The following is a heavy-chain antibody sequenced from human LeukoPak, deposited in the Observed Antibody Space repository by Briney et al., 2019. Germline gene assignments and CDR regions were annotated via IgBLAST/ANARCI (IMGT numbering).Heavy chain of an antibody. CDR3: ARDRVEAAAGHGFDY. Sequence: GSSVKGSCKASGGTFISYAISWVRQAPGQGLDWMGGIIPIFGTANYAQKFQGRVTITTDESTSTAYMELSSLRSEDTAVYYCARDRVEAAAGHGFDYWGQGTLVTVSS. CDR1: GGTFISYA. CDR2: IIPIFGTA. D-gene: IGHD6-13*01. V-gene: IGHV1-69*05. J-gene: IGHJ4*02.